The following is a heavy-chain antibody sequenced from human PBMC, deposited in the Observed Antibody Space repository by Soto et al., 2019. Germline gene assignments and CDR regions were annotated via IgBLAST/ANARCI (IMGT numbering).Heavy chain of an antibody. J-gene: IGHJ4*02. CDR2: ISSFSNYM. CDR1: GFTFNSYS. V-gene: IGHV3-21*01. Sequence: GGSLRLSCAVSGFTFNSYSMNWVRQAPGKGLEWVSSISSFSNYMYYTDSVKGRFTISRDNARNSLYLQMNSLRAEDTAVYYCVRDMQLWRLDSWGQGTLVTVSS. CDR3: VRDMQLWRLDS. D-gene: IGHD2-21*01.